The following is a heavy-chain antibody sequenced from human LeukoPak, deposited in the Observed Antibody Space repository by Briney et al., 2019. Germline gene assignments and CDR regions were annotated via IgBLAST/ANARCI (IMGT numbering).Heavy chain of an antibody. CDR2: IRSKATNYAT. J-gene: IGHJ4*02. Sequence: PGGSLRLSCAASGFTFSESAMDWVRQASGKGREWVGRIRSKATNYATAYAASVKGRFTISRGDSKNTAYLQMNSLKTEYTAVHYYTRHGLGVGDLSDYWGQGALVTASS. V-gene: IGHV3-73*01. D-gene: IGHD3-10*01. CDR3: TRHGLGVGDLSDY. CDR1: GFTFSESA.